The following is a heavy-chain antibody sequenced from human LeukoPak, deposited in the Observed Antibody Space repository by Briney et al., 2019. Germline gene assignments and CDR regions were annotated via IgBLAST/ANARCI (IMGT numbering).Heavy chain of an antibody. CDR2: ISYSGST. Sequence: TSETLSLTCTVSGGSISSYYWTWIRQPPGKGLEWIGYISYSGSTDYNPSLKSRVTISVDTSRNQFSLSLSSVTAADTAVYYCARLEAAAAPFDYWGQGTLVTVSS. J-gene: IGHJ4*02. CDR3: ARLEAAAAPFDY. CDR1: GGSISSYY. D-gene: IGHD6-13*01. V-gene: IGHV4-59*12.